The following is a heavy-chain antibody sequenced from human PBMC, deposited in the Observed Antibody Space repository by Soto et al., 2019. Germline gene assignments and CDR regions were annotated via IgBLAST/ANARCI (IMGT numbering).Heavy chain of an antibody. CDR3: AHGDGSLGRDWFDP. J-gene: IGHJ5*02. V-gene: IGHV2-5*02. CDR2: IYWDDDK. Sequence: QITLKESGPTLVKPTQTLTLTCTFSGFSLSTRGVAVGWIRQPPGKALEWLAVIYWDDDKRHNPSLKNRLTITKDTSRNQVVLTLTNMEPLDTATYYCAHGDGSLGRDWFDPWGQGTLVTVSS. D-gene: IGHD3-10*01. CDR1: GFSLSTRGVA.